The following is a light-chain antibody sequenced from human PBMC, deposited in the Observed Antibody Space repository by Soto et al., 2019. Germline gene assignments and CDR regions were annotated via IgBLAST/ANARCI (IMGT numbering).Light chain of an antibody. J-gene: IGKJ5*01. CDR2: GAS. Sequence: EIVMTQSPATLSVSPGERATLSCRASQSVSSNLAWYQQKPGQAPRLLIYGASTRATGIPARFSGSGSGTEFTLTISSLQSEDFAVYYCPQYNNWPPVKKKYTFGQGTRLEIK. CDR1: QSVSSN. V-gene: IGKV3-15*01. CDR3: PQYNNWPPVKKKYT.